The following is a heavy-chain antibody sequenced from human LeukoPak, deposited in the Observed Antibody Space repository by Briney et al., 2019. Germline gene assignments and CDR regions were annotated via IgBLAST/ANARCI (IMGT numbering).Heavy chain of an antibody. Sequence: GGSLRLSCAASGXTFSSYAMSWVRQAPGKGREWVSSITGNGVGTYYADSVKGRFTISRDNSKNTLYLQMNGLRAEDTAVYYCAKDLRVGSIDYWGQGTLVTVSS. CDR1: GXTFSSYA. J-gene: IGHJ4*02. CDR3: AKDLRVGSIDY. V-gene: IGHV3-23*01. CDR2: ITGNGVGT. D-gene: IGHD5-24*01.